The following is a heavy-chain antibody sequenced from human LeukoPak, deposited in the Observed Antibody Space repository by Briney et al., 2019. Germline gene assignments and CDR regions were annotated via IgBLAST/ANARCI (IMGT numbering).Heavy chain of an antibody. Sequence: PGGSLRFSCAASGFTFSSYGMHWVRQAPGKGLEWVAVISYDGSNKYYADSVKGRFTISRDNSKNTLYLQMNSLRAEDTAVYYCAKVKRDFGKSPPFDYWGQGTLVTVSS. CDR2: ISYDGSNK. J-gene: IGHJ4*02. CDR1: GFTFSSYG. V-gene: IGHV3-30*18. D-gene: IGHD3-9*01. CDR3: AKVKRDFGKSPPFDY.